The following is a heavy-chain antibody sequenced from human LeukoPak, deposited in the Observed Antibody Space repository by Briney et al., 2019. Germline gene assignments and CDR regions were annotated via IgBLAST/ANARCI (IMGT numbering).Heavy chain of an antibody. CDR1: GVTFSNYW. J-gene: IGHJ3*02. CDR2: IKSDGRDS. Sequence: GGSLRLSCAASGVTFSNYWMHWVRQAPGEGLVWVSRIKSDGRDSIYADSVKGRFTVSRDNARNTLYLQMNSLRADDTAVYYCARGGGDHAFDIWGQGTMVSVSS. CDR3: ARGGGDHAFDI. V-gene: IGHV3-74*01. D-gene: IGHD3-16*01.